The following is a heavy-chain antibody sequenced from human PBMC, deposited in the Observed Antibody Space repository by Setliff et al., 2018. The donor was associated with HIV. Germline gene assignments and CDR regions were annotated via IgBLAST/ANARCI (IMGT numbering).Heavy chain of an antibody. J-gene: IGHJ4*02. CDR3: ARGRDFWNGYYDFDS. CDR2: INPNSGGT. V-gene: IGHV1-2*02. D-gene: IGHD3-3*01. Sequence: ASVKVSCKVSRYTFTDYYIHWVRQAPGQGLEWMGWINPNSGGTNYAQKFQGRVTMTRDTSISTAYMELSRLRYDDTAVYYCARGRDFWNGYYDFDSWGQGTLVTVSS. CDR1: RYTFTDYY.